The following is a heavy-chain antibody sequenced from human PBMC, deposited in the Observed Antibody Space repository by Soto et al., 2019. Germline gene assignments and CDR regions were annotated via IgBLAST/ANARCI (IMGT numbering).Heavy chain of an antibody. J-gene: IGHJ5*02. CDR1: GGSVSSGSYY. Sequence: SETLSLTCTVSGGSVSSGSYYWCWIRQPPGKGLEWIGYIYYSGSTNYNPSLKSRVTISVDTSRNQFSLKLSSVTAADTAVYYCAGGPDDCTNGVCYSGWFDPWGQGTLVTVSS. CDR3: AGGPDDCTNGVCYSGWFDP. V-gene: IGHV4-61*01. CDR2: IYYSGST. D-gene: IGHD2-8*01.